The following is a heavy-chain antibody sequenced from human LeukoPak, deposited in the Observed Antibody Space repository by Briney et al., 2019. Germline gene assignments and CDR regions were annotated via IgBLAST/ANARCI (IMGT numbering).Heavy chain of an antibody. D-gene: IGHD6-13*01. V-gene: IGHV3-21*01. CDR3: ARIWTVAAAGTDY. J-gene: IGHJ4*02. CDR2: ISSSSSYI. Sequence: PGGSLRLSCAASGFTFSSYSMNWVRQAPGKGLEWVSSISSSSSYIYYADSVKGRFTISRDNAKNSLYLQMNSLRAEDTAVYYCARIWTVAAAGTDYWGQGTLVTVSP. CDR1: GFTFSSYS.